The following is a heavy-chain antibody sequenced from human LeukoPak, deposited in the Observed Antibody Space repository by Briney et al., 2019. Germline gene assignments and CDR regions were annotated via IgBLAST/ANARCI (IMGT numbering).Heavy chain of an antibody. CDR3: ARVQGGYYESSGYYNRLLYAFDI. D-gene: IGHD3-22*01. CDR2: IKEDGSEK. CDR1: GFTFSDYY. J-gene: IGHJ3*02. V-gene: IGHV3-7*01. Sequence: GGSLRLSCAASGFTFSDYYMSWVRQAPGKGLEWVANIKEDGSEKYYVDSVKGRFTISRDNAKNSLYLQMNRMRAEDTAVYYCARVQGGYYESSGYYNRLLYAFDIWGQGTMVTVSS.